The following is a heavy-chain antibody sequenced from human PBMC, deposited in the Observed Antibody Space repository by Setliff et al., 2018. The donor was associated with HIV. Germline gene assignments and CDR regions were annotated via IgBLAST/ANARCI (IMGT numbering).Heavy chain of an antibody. CDR2: INPKSDGT. Sequence: ASVKVSCKASGYSFTDYYIHWVRQAPGQGLEWMGWINPKSDGTNYAQKFQGWITMTRDTSISTAYMELSRLRSDDTAVYYCARGMDYYDTSGYYQYYLDYWGQGTRVTVSS. J-gene: IGHJ4*02. D-gene: IGHD3-22*01. V-gene: IGHV1-2*04. CDR1: GYSFTDYY. CDR3: ARGMDYYDTSGYYQYYLDY.